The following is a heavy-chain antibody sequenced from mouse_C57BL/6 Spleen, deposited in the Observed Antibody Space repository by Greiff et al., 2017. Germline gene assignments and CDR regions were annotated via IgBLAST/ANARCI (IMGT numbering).Heavy chain of an antibody. V-gene: IGHV5-16*01. Sequence: EVKLMESEGGLVQPGSSMKLSCTASGFTFSDYYMAWVRQVPEKGLEWVANINYDGSSTYYLDSLKSRFIISRDNAKNILYLQMSSLKSEDTATYYCAREVDGIYDGPWFAYWGQGTLVTVSA. CDR2: INYDGSST. D-gene: IGHD2-3*01. J-gene: IGHJ3*01. CDR3: AREVDGIYDGPWFAY. CDR1: GFTFSDYY.